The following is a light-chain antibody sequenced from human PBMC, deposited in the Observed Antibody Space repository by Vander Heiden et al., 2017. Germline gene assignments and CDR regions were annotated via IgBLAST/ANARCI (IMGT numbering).Light chain of an antibody. J-gene: IGLJ2*01. V-gene: IGLV2-14*01. CDR3: TSPRHSDTLL. CDR2: DVS. CDR1: SSDVGGYDY. Sequence: QSALPQPASVSGSPGQSITISCTGTSSDVGGYDYVSWYQQYPGKAPKLMIYDVSYRPSGVSNRFSGSKSGNTASLTISGLQAEDEADYYCTSPRHSDTLLFGGGTKLTVL.